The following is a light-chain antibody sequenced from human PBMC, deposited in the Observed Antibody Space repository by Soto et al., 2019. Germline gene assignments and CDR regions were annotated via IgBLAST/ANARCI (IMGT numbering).Light chain of an antibody. CDR3: LPYYGGAQV. CDR2: SIS. V-gene: IGLV7-43*01. Sequence: QTVVTQEPSLTVSPGGTVTLTCASSTGAVTSGYYPNWFQQKPGQAPRALIYSISNKHSWTPARFSGSLLGGKAALTLSGVQPEDEAEYYCLPYYGGAQVFGGGTKLTVL. CDR1: TGAVTSGYY. J-gene: IGLJ2*01.